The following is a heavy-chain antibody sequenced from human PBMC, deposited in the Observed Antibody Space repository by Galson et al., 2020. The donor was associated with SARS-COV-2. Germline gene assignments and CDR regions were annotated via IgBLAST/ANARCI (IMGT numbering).Heavy chain of an antibody. CDR2: INPNSGGT. D-gene: IGHD3-10*01. CDR1: GYTFTGYY. V-gene: IGHV1-2*02. CDR3: AIRSHSYGSGSYYFLAY. Sequence: ASVKVSCKASGYTFTGYYMHWVRQAPGQGLEWMGWINPNSGGTNYAQKFQGRVTMTRDTSISTAYMELSRLRSDDTAVYYCAIRSHSYGSGSYYFLAYWGQGTMVTVSS. J-gene: IGHJ4*02.